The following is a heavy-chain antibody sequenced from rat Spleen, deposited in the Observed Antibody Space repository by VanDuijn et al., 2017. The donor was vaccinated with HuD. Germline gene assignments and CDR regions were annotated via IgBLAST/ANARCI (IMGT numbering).Heavy chain of an antibody. D-gene: IGHD4-3*01. V-gene: IGHV5-7*01. CDR2: ISYDGSST. CDR1: GFTFSDYN. Sequence: EVQLVESGGGLVQPGRSMKLSCAASGFTFSDYNMAWVRQAPKKGLEWVATISYDGSSTYYRDSVKGRFTISRDNAKNTLFLQMDSLRSEDTAIYYCVREESGVRDWGQGVMVTVSS. CDR3: VREESGVRD. J-gene: IGHJ2*01.